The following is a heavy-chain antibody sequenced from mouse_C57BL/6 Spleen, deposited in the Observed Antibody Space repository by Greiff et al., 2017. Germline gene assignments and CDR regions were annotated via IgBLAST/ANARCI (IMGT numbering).Heavy chain of an antibody. CDR2: FHPYNDDT. D-gene: IGHD1-1*01. J-gene: IGHJ1*03. V-gene: IGHV1-47*01. CDR3: ARGVYYYGSSYDWYFDV. CDR1: GYTFTTYP. Sequence: VKVVESGAELVKPGASVKMSCKASGYTFTTYPIEWMKQNHGKSLEWIGNFHPYNDDTKYNEKFKGKATLTVEKSSSTVYLELSRLTSDDSAVYYCARGVYYYGSSYDWYFDVWGTGTTVTVSS.